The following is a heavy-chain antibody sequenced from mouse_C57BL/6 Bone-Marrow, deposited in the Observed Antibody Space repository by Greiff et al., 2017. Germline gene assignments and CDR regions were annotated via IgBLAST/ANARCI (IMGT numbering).Heavy chain of an antibody. D-gene: IGHD1-1*01. Sequence: QVQLQQSGAELVKPGASVKLSCKASGYTFTEYTIHWVKQRSGQGLEWIGWFYPGSGSIKYTENFKDKATLTADKSYSTVDMELSRLTSEDSAVYFCARHEVYYGSSYWYFDVWGTGTTVTVSS. CDR1: GYTFTEYT. CDR3: ARHEVYYGSSYWYFDV. V-gene: IGHV1-62-2*01. J-gene: IGHJ1*03. CDR2: FYPGSGSI.